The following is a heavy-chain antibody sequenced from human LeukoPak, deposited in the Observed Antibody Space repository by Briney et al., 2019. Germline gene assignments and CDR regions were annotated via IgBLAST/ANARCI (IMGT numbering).Heavy chain of an antibody. CDR3: ARMGYCSGGSCSLIEY. D-gene: IGHD2-15*01. V-gene: IGHV4-4*02. J-gene: IGHJ4*02. Sequence: SETLSLTCAVSGGSTSSSNWWRWVRQPPGKGLEWIGEIYHSGTTNYNPSLKSRVTISVDKSKNQFSLNLGSVTAADTAVYYCARMGYCSGGSCSLIEYWGQGTLVTVSS. CDR1: GGSTSSSNW. CDR2: IYHSGTT.